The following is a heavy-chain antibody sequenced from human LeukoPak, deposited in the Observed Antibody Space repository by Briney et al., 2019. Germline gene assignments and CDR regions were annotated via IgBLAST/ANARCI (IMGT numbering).Heavy chain of an antibody. D-gene: IGHD1-14*01. CDR3: ARVRRQAGPFDY. V-gene: IGHV4-38-2*02. J-gene: IGHJ4*02. CDR1: GYSISSGYY. Sequence: PSETLSLTCTVSGYSISSGYYWGWIRQPPGKGLEWIGSIYHSGSTYYNPSLKSRVTISVDTSKNQFSLKLSSVTAADTAVYYCARVRRQAGPFDYWGQGTLVTVSS. CDR2: IYHSGST.